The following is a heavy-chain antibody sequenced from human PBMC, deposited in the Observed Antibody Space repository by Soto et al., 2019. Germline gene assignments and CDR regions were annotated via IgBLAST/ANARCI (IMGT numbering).Heavy chain of an antibody. D-gene: IGHD6-19*01. CDR2: IDPSDSYT. CDR3: ASDQQWLEHKGDAFDI. J-gene: IGHJ3*02. CDR1: GYSFTSYW. V-gene: IGHV5-10-1*01. Sequence: EVQLVQSGAEVKKPGESLRISCKGSGYSFTSYWISWVRQMPGKGLEWMGRIDPSDSYTNYSPSFQGHVTISADKSISTAYLQWSSLKASDTAMYYCASDQQWLEHKGDAFDIWGQGTMVTVSS.